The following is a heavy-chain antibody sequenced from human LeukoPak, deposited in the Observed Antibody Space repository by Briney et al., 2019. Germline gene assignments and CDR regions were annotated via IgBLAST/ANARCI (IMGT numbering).Heavy chain of an antibody. D-gene: IGHD5-12*01. CDR3: AGEATMGTYFDY. J-gene: IGHJ4*02. CDR2: IYYSGST. Sequence: PSETLSLTCAVYSASFKDYYWSWIRQHPGKGLEWIGYIYYSGSTYYNPSLKSRVTISVDTSKNQFSLRLSSVTAADTAVYYCAGEATMGTYFDYWGQGTLVTVSS. CDR1: SASFKDYY. V-gene: IGHV4-31*11.